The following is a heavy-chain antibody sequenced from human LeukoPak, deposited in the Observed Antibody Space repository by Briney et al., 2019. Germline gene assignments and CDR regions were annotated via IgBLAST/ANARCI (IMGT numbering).Heavy chain of an antibody. Sequence: GGSLRLSCAASGFTFSSYRMNWVRQAPGKGLEWVSSISSSSSYIYYADSVKGRFTISRDNAKNSLYLQMNSLRAEDTAVYYCARDRAYGSGSYYTWGQGTLVTVSS. J-gene: IGHJ4*02. CDR3: ARDRAYGSGSYYT. CDR1: GFTFSSYR. V-gene: IGHV3-21*01. CDR2: ISSSSSYI. D-gene: IGHD3-10*01.